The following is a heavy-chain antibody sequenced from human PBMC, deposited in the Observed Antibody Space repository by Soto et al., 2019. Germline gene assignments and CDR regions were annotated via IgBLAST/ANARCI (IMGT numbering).Heavy chain of an antibody. Sequence: ASVKVSCKASGYTFTSYDINWVRQAPGQGLEWLGWMDPNSGRTGYAQNFQGRVTMTRNISIKTENMELSTLRSEETDVYYCARERKFDFWRKGLDVWGQGTTVPVSS. V-gene: IGHV1-8*01. CDR2: MDPNSGRT. CDR1: GYTFTSYD. CDR3: ARERKFDFWRKGLDV. D-gene: IGHD3-3*01. J-gene: IGHJ6*02.